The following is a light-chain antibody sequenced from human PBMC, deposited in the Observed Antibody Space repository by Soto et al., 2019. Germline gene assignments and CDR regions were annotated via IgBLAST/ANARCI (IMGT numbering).Light chain of an antibody. CDR3: QEFDNLPLT. J-gene: IGKJ4*01. Sequence: DIQMTQSPSSLSASVGDRVTITCQATQNINKDLNWYHQKPGKAPNLLIYDASDLETGVPSRVSGSGSGTHFTLTISSLQPEDIGTYYCQEFDNLPLTFGGGTKVEIK. V-gene: IGKV1-33*01. CDR2: DAS. CDR1: QNINKD.